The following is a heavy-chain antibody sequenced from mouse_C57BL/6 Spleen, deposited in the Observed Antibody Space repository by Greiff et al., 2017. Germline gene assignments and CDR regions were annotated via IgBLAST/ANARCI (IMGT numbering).Heavy chain of an antibody. V-gene: IGHV1-82*01. J-gene: IGHJ2*01. CDR2: IYPGDGDT. D-gene: IGHD1-1*01. CDR3: ARFITTVVARGYFDY. CDR1: DYAFSSSW. Sequence: QVQLQQSGPELVKPGASVKISCKASDYAFSSSWMYWVKQRPGKGLEWIGRIYPGDGDTNYNGKFKGKATLTADKSSSTAYMQLSSLTSEDSAVYFCARFITTVVARGYFDYWGKGTTLTVSS.